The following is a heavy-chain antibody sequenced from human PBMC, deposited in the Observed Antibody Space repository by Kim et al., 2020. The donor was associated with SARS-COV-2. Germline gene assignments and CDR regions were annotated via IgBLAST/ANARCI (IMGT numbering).Heavy chain of an antibody. V-gene: IGHV4-39*01. CDR1: GDSISSSSYY. Sequence: SETLSLTCTVSGDSISSSSYYWGWIRQPPVKGLEWIGSIYYSGSTYYNPSLKSRVTISVDTSKNQFSLKLSSVTAADTAVYYCANGGDYGDTHVGTQTWGQGTLVTVSS. J-gene: IGHJ4*02. D-gene: IGHD4-17*01. CDR3: ANGGDYGDTHVGTQT. CDR2: IYYSGST.